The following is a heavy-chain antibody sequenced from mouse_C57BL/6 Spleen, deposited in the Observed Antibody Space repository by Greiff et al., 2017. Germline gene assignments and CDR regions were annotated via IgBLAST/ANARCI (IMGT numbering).Heavy chain of an antibody. Sequence: VQLQQPGTELVKPGASVKLSCKASGYTFTSYWMHWVKQRPGQGLEWIGNINPSNGGTNYNEKFKSKATLTVDKSSSTAYMQLSSLTSEDSAVYYCARGSYDYGDPCDYWGQGTTLTVSS. J-gene: IGHJ2*01. D-gene: IGHD2-4*01. CDR2: INPSNGGT. V-gene: IGHV1-53*01. CDR3: ARGSYDYGDPCDY. CDR1: GYTFTSYW.